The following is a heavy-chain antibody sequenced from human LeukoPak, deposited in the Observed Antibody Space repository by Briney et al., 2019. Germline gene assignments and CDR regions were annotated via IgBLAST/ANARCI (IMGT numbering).Heavy chain of an antibody. CDR2: IYTSGST. V-gene: IGHV4-4*07. CDR1: GGSISSYY. CDR3: ARGELLWFGNRYYYYYMDV. D-gene: IGHD3-10*01. J-gene: IGHJ6*03. Sequence: SETLSLTCTVSGGSISSYYWSWIRQPAGKGLEWIGRIYTSGSTNYNPSLKSRVTISVDTSKNQFSLKLSSVTAADTAVYYCARGELLWFGNRYYYYYMDVWGKGTTVTISS.